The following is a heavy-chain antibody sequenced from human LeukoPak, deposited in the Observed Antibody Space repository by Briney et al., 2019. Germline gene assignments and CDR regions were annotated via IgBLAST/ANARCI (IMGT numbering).Heavy chain of an antibody. V-gene: IGHV3-30*02. CDR2: IRNDGSNK. CDR1: GFTFSSYD. Sequence: PGGSLRLSCAASGFTFSSYDIHWVRQAPGKGLQWVAFIRNDGSNKYYADSVKGRFTISRDNSKNTLYLQMNSLRAEDTAVYYCAKGEYYDILTGYVHWGQGTLVTVSS. J-gene: IGHJ4*02. D-gene: IGHD3-9*01. CDR3: AKGEYYDILTGYVH.